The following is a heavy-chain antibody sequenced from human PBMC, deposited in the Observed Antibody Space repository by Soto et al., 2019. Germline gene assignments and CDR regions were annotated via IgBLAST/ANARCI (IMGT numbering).Heavy chain of an antibody. J-gene: IGHJ6*02. V-gene: IGHV4-31*03. D-gene: IGHD2-8*02. CDR3: ARSIKVVSNMGV. Sequence: PSETLSLTCTVSDGSIISGDYYWSWIRQHPGKGLEWIGSIYDSGSTYYNPSLKSRLTISVDTSKNQFSLKLSSVTAADTAVYYCARSIKVVSNMGVWGQGTTVTVSS. CDR2: IYDSGST. CDR1: DGSIISGDYY.